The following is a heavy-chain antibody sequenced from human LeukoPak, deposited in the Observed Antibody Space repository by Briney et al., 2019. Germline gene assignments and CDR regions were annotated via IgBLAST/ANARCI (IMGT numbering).Heavy chain of an antibody. J-gene: IGHJ5*02. CDR2: IIPILGTA. D-gene: IGHD3-22*01. CDR3: ARVPPSSGYNNWFDP. CDR1: GGTFSSYA. V-gene: IGHV1-69*13. Sequence: ASVKVSCKASGGTFSSYAISWVRQAPGQGLEWMGGIIPILGTANYAQKFQGRVTITADESTSTAYMELSSLRSEDTAVYYCARVPPSSGYNNWFDPWGQGTLVTVSS.